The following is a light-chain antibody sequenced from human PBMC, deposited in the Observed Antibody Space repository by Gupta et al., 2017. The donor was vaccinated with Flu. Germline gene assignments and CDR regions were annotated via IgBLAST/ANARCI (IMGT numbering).Light chain of an antibody. CDR3: QQDHDWPLT. Sequence: EIVMAQSPATLSVSPGESATLSCRASQFFTGNLAWYQQKPGQAPRLLIYGASTRATGIPARFSGSGSGTEFTLTISILHSEDFAVYCCQQDHDWPLTFGGGTKVEIK. CDR1: QFFTGN. J-gene: IGKJ4*01. V-gene: IGKV3D-15*01. CDR2: GAS.